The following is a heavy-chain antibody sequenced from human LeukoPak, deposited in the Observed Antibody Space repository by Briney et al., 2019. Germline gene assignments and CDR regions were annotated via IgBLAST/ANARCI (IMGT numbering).Heavy chain of an antibody. Sequence: GGSLRLSCAASGFTFSSYAMSWVRQAPGKGLEWASAISGSGGSTYYADSVKGRFTISRDNSKNTLYLQMNSLRAEDTAVYYCAKQSYGDYFFDYWGQGTLVTVSS. D-gene: IGHD4-17*01. CDR3: AKQSYGDYFFDY. CDR2: ISGSGGST. V-gene: IGHV3-23*01. CDR1: GFTFSSYA. J-gene: IGHJ4*02.